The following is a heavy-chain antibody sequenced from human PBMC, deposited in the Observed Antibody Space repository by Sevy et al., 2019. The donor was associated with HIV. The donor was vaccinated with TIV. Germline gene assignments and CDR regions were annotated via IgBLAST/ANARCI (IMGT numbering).Heavy chain of an antibody. Sequence: GGSLRLSCSASGFTFSSYAMHWVRQAPGKGLEYVSAISSNGGSTYYADSVKGRFTISRDNSKNTLYLQMSSLRAEDTAVYHCVKDDGHPIYDYVWGGSLNYWGQGTLVTVSS. CDR3: VKDDGHPIYDYVWGGSLNY. J-gene: IGHJ4*02. CDR1: GFTFSSYA. CDR2: ISSNGGST. D-gene: IGHD3-16*01. V-gene: IGHV3-64D*06.